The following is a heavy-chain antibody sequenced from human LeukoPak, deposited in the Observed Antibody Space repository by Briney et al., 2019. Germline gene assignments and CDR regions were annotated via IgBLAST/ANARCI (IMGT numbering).Heavy chain of an antibody. CDR2: ISYDGTNQ. Sequence: PGRSLRLSCVASGSTFSSFGMHWVRQAPDKGLEWVAVISYDGTNQYYADSVKGRFTISRDNSKNTLYLQMNRLKAEDTAVYYCAKDKGGGYGNDAFDIWGRGTMVTVSS. J-gene: IGHJ3*02. CDR1: GSTFSSFG. CDR3: AKDKGGGYGNDAFDI. D-gene: IGHD3-16*01. V-gene: IGHV3-30*18.